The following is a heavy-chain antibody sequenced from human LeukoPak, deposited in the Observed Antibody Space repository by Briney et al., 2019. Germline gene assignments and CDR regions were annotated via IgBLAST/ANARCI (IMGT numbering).Heavy chain of an antibody. CDR2: IYHSGTT. J-gene: IGHJ4*02. CDR3: ARLVAVAGKTYYFDY. CDR1: GYSISSGYY. V-gene: IGHV4-38-2*02. Sequence: SETLSLTCTVSGYSISSGYYWGWIRQPPGKGLEWIGSIYHSGTTYYNPSLKSRVTISVDTSKNQFSLKLSSVTAADTAVYYCARLVAVAGKTYYFDYWGQGTLVTVSS. D-gene: IGHD6-19*01.